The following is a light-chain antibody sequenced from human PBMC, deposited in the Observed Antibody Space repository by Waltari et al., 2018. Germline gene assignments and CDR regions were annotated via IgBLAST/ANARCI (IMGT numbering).Light chain of an antibody. CDR3: SSQSTKNGVI. CDR2: DVN. V-gene: IGLV2-14*03. Sequence: QSALTQPSSVSGSPGQSITISCTGSRRDVGGDDSVSWYEDHPGQAPKVIIYDVNKGPGGVSGRFSGSKAGNTASLTISGLQAEDEATFYCSSQSTKNGVIFGGGTKVTVL. J-gene: IGLJ2*01. CDR1: RRDVGGDDS.